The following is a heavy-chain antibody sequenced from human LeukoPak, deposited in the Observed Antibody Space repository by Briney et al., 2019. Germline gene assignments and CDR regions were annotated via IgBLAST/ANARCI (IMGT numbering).Heavy chain of an antibody. Sequence: ASVKVSCKASGYTFTSYGISWVRQAPGHRLEWMGWISAYNANTNYAQKLQGRVTMTTDTSTSTAYMDLRSLRSDDTAVYYCARDGTPLRAFDYWGKGTLVTVSS. V-gene: IGHV1-18*01. J-gene: IGHJ4*02. CDR3: ARDGTPLRAFDY. D-gene: IGHD1-26*01. CDR1: GYTFTSYG. CDR2: ISAYNANT.